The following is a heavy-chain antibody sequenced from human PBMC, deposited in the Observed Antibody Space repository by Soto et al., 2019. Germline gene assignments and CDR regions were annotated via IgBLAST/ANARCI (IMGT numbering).Heavy chain of an antibody. J-gene: IGHJ6*02. V-gene: IGHV1-18*01. CDR3: ARDGRKQLWVEGLNAMDV. Sequence: ASVKVSCKASAYTFTSYGISWVLQAPGQGLEWMGWISGYNGQTNYAQKFRGRVTITTDASTSTAYMELRSLRSDDTATYYCARDGRKQLWVEGLNAMDVWGQGTTVTVSS. CDR2: ISGYNGQT. CDR1: AYTFTSYG. D-gene: IGHD5-18*01.